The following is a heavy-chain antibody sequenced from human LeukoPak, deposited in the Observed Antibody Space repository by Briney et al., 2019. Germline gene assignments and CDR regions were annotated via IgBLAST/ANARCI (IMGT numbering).Heavy chain of an antibody. V-gene: IGHV3-66*01. D-gene: IGHD5-18*01. CDR2: IYSGGST. J-gene: IGHJ4*02. CDR1: GFTVSSNY. Sequence: GGSLRLSCAASGFTVSSNYMSWVRQAPGKGLEWVSVIYSGGSTYYADSVKGRFTISRDSSKNTLYLQMNSLRAEDTAVYYCARGGDTAMVFDYWGQGTLVTVSS. CDR3: ARGGDTAMVFDY.